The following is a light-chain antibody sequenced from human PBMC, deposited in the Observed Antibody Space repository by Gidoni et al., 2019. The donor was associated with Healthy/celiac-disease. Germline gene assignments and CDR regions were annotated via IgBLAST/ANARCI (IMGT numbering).Light chain of an antibody. CDR1: QDISNY. CDR2: DAS. CDR3: QQYDNLPWT. V-gene: IGKV1-33*01. J-gene: IGKJ1*01. Sequence: DIQMTQSPSSLSASVGDRVTITCQASQDISNYLIWYQQKPGKAPKLLIYDASNFETGVPSRFSGSGSGTDFTFSISGLQPDDIATYYCQQYDNLPWTFXQXTKVEIK.